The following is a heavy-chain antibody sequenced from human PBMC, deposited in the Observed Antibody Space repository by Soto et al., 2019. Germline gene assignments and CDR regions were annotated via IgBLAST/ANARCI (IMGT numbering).Heavy chain of an antibody. D-gene: IGHD3-16*01. Sequence: LRLSCSASVFTFSSYSMNWVRQAPWKGLEWVSSISSSSSYIYYADSVKGRFTISRDNAKNSLYLQMNSLRAEDTAVYYCARGGPRRDFDYWGQGTLVTVSS. V-gene: IGHV3-21*01. CDR1: VFTFSSYS. CDR2: ISSSSSYI. J-gene: IGHJ4*02. CDR3: ARGGPRRDFDY.